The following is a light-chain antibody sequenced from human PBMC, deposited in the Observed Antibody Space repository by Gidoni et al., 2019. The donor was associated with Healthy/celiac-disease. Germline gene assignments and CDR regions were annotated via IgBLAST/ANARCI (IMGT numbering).Light chain of an antibody. V-gene: IGLV2-14*01. CDR3: SSYTSSSTPVV. Sequence: QSALTQPASVSGSPGQSITIPCTGTSSDVGGYNYVSWYQQHPGKAHKLMIYEVSNRPSGVSNRFSGSKSGNTASLTIAGLQAEDEADYYCSSYTSSSTPVVFGGGTKLTVL. CDR1: SSDVGGYNY. J-gene: IGLJ2*01. CDR2: EVS.